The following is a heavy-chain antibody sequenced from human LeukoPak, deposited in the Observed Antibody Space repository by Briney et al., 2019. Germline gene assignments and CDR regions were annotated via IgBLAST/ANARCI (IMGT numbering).Heavy chain of an antibody. D-gene: IGHD1-26*01. CDR3: AKPSGSGVDY. Sequence: QAGGSLRPSCGASGFIFDAHDMHWVRQAPGKGLEWVAFIRSDGYHTYYADSVKGRFTITRDNSKNTLYLQMNSLRLEDMALYYCAKPSGSGVDYWGRGTRVTVSS. CDR1: GFIFDAHD. CDR2: IRSDGYHT. V-gene: IGHV3-30*02. J-gene: IGHJ4*02.